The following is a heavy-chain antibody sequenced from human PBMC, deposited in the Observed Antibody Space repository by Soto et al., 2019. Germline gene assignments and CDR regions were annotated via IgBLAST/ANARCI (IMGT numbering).Heavy chain of an antibody. CDR3: AKNRGNYYDSSGYYVPEAFDI. J-gene: IGHJ3*02. CDR1: GFTFSSYA. V-gene: IGHV3-23*01. CDR2: ISGSGGST. D-gene: IGHD3-22*01. Sequence: PGGSLRLSCAASGFTFSSYAMSWVRQAPGKGLEWVSAISGSGGSTYYADSVKGRFTISRDNSKNTLYLQMNSLRAEDTAVYYYAKNRGNYYDSSGYYVPEAFDIWGKGKMVTVSS.